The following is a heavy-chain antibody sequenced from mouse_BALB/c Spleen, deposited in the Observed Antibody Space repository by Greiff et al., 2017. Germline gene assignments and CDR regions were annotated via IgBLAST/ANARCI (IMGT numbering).Heavy chain of an antibody. Sequence: VQLQQSGAELVRPGALVKLSCKASGFNIKDYYMHWVKQRPEQGLEWIGWIDPENGNTIYDPKFQGKASITADTSSNTAYLQLSSLTSEDTAVYYCARSGFTTATVAYWGQGTLVTVSA. V-gene: IGHV14-1*02. CDR3: ARSGFTTATVAY. D-gene: IGHD1-2*01. CDR1: GFNIKDYY. CDR2: IDPENGNT. J-gene: IGHJ3*01.